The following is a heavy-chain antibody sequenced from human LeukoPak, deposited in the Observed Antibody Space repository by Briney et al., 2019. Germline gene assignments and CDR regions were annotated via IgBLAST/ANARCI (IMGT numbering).Heavy chain of an antibody. Sequence: PSETLSLTCAVYGGSFSGYYWSWIRQPPGKGLEWIGEINHSGSTNYNPSLKSRVTISVDTSKNQFSLKLSSVTAADTAVYYCARQTGYCSSTSCPKPPHCYYYMDVWGKGTTVTVSS. CDR1: GGSFSGYY. V-gene: IGHV4-34*01. CDR3: ARQTGYCSSTSCPKPPHCYYYMDV. J-gene: IGHJ6*03. D-gene: IGHD2-2*01. CDR2: INHSGST.